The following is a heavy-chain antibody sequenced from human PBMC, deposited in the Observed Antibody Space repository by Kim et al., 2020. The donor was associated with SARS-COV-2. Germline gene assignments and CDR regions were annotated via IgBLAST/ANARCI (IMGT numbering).Heavy chain of an antibody. CDR3: ARGGRMAAHPSYYYYGMDV. CDR2: INHSGST. J-gene: IGHJ6*02. CDR1: GGSFSGYY. Sequence: SETLSLTCAVYGGSFSGYYWSWIRQPPGKGLEWIGEINHSGSTNYNPSLKSRVTISVDTSKNQFSLKLSSVTAADTAVYYCARGGRMAAHPSYYYYGMDVWGQGTTVTVSS. D-gene: IGHD2-15*01. V-gene: IGHV4-34*01.